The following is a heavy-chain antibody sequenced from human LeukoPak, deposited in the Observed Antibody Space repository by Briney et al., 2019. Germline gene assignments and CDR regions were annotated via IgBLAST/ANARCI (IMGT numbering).Heavy chain of an antibody. CDR2: ISGSGGST. Sequence: GGSLRLSCAASGFTFSSYAMSWVRQALGKGLEWVSAISGSGGSTYYADSVKGRFTISRDNSKNTLYLQMNSLRAEDTAVYYCATTNQWIQLWSPTYYFDYWGQGTLVTVSS. CDR1: GFTFSSYA. D-gene: IGHD5-18*01. J-gene: IGHJ4*02. V-gene: IGHV3-23*01. CDR3: ATTNQWIQLWSPTYYFDY.